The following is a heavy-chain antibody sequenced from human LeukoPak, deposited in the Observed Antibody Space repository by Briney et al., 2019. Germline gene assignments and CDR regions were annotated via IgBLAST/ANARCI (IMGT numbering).Heavy chain of an antibody. CDR1: GNSVTSGDYY. CDR2: IYYSGST. Sequence: PSETLSLTCTVSGNSVTSGDYYWSWIRQPPGKGLEWIGYIYYSGSTNYSPSLKSRLTISVDTSKNQFSLKLSSVTAADTAVYYCARTYGSSGLGYFDLWGRGTLVTVSS. D-gene: IGHD6-13*01. V-gene: IGHV4-61*08. J-gene: IGHJ2*01. CDR3: ARTYGSSGLGYFDL.